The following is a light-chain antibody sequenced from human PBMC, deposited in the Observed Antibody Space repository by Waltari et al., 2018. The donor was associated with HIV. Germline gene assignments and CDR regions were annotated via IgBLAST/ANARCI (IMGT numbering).Light chain of an antibody. CDR2: KTS. Sequence: DVQMTQSPSTLSAGVGDKVTITCRASQIIDNWLALYQQKPGKPPKLLIYKTSYLESGVPSRFSGSVSGADFTLIIDGLQPDDFATYYCQQYNSHSYAFGQGTKVDVK. CDR3: QQYNSHSYA. V-gene: IGKV1-5*03. J-gene: IGKJ2*01. CDR1: QIIDNW.